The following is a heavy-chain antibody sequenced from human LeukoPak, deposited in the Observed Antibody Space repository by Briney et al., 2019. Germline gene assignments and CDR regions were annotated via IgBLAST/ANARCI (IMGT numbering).Heavy chain of an antibody. Sequence: GASVKVSCKASGYSFTSYFIHWVRQAPGQGLEWMGIINPNGGSTGYAQKFQGRVSMSRDTSTSTVYMELSSLRSEDTAVYYCVREGGGDRGRAFDMWGQGTMVTVPS. CDR2: INPNGGST. J-gene: IGHJ3*02. D-gene: IGHD2-21*02. CDR1: GYSFTSYF. V-gene: IGHV1-46*01. CDR3: VREGGGDRGRAFDM.